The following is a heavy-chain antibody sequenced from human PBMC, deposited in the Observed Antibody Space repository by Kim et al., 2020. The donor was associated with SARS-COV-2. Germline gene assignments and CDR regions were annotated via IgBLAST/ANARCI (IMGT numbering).Heavy chain of an antibody. V-gene: IGHV4-30-2*04. J-gene: IGHJ6*02. Sequence: LKSRVTISVDTSKNQFSMRLSSVAAADTAVYYCAREISGASVYFFYYALDVWGQGATVTVSS. CDR3: AREISGASVYFFYYALDV. D-gene: IGHD1-26*01.